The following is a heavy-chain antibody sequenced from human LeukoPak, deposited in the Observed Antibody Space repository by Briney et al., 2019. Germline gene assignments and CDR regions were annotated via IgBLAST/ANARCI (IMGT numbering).Heavy chain of an antibody. CDR2: IIPIFGTA. V-gene: IGHV1-69*13. D-gene: IGHD2-2*01. CDR1: GGTFSSYG. Sequence: GASVKVSCKASGGTFSSYGISWVRQAPGQGLEWMGGIIPIFGTANYAQKFQGRVTITADESTSTAYMELSSLRSEDTAVYYCARDARHRYCGSTSCYRGWFYPWGQGTLVTVSS. J-gene: IGHJ5*02. CDR3: ARDARHRYCGSTSCYRGWFYP.